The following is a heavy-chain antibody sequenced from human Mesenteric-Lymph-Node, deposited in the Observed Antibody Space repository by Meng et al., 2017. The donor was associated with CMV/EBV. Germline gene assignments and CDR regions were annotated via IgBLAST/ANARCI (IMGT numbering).Heavy chain of an antibody. CDR2: ISSSSSYI. V-gene: IGHV3-21*01. CDR1: GFAFSSYA. J-gene: IGHJ3*02. D-gene: IGHD3-22*01. CDR3: AREGPRYYYDSSADAFDI. Sequence: GESLKISCAASGFAFSSYAMSWVRQAPGKGLEWVSSISSSSSYIYYADSVKGRFTISRDNAKNSLYLQMNSLRAEDTAVYYCAREGPRYYYDSSADAFDIWGQGTMVTVSS.